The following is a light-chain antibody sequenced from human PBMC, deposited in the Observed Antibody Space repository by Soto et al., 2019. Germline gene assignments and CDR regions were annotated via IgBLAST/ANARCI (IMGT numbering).Light chain of an antibody. J-gene: IGKJ1*01. Sequence: AIQMTQSPSSLSASVGDRVIVTCRASQGIRNDLGWYQQKPGKAPKLLMYAASSLQSGVPSRFSGSGSGTDFTLTIHNLQPEDSATYYCLQDYTYPRTFGQGTKVEI. CDR3: LQDYTYPRT. V-gene: IGKV1-6*01. CDR2: AAS. CDR1: QGIRND.